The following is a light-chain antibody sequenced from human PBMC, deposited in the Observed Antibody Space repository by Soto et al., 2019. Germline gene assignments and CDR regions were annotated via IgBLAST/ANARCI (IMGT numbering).Light chain of an antibody. Sequence: DIVLTQSPATLSLSPGQRVTLSCRASQTVGSYLAWYQQKPGQPLRLLIFDASNRATGIPARFNGSGSGTEFTPTSSSLEPEDFAVYYCQQRSDRLTFGGGTNVEIK. CDR3: QQRSDRLT. CDR1: QTVGSY. V-gene: IGKV3-11*01. CDR2: DAS. J-gene: IGKJ4*01.